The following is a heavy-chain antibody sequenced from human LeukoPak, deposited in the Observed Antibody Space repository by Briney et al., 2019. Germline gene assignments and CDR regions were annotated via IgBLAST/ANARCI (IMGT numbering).Heavy chain of an antibody. D-gene: IGHD6-19*01. CDR3: AKDRSGGGWHYFDY. CDR1: GFTVSSNY. Sequence: GGSLRLSCAASGFTVSSNYMSWVRQAPGKGLEWVSAISGSGGASYYADSVKGRFTISRDTSKNTLYLQMKSLRAEDTAIYYCAKDRSGGGWHYFDYWGQGTLVTVSS. V-gene: IGHV3-23*01. J-gene: IGHJ4*02. CDR2: ISGSGGAS.